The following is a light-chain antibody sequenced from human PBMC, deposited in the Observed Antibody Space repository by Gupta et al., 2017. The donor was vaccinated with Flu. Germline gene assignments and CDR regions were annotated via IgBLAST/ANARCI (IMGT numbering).Light chain of an antibody. V-gene: IGKV3-15*01. Sequence: DIVMTQSPVTLSVSPGERATLSCRASQRVSSNLAWYQQKTGQAPRLLIYGACSRATGIPVRFRASGSGTEFTLTIRSLQSEGFAVYYCKRYKIWPLTFGGGTKVEMK. CDR3: KRYKIWPLT. J-gene: IGKJ4*01. CDR1: QRVSSN. CDR2: GAC.